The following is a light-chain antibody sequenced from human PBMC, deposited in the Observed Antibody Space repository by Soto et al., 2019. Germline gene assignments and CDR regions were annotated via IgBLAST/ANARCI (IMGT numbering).Light chain of an antibody. CDR3: QQSYSTPLT. V-gene: IGKV1-39*01. CDR2: AAS. J-gene: IGKJ4*01. CDR1: QSISSY. Sequence: DIQMTQSPSSLSASVGDRVTITCRASQSISSYLTWYQQKPGKAPKLLIYAASSLQSGVRSRFSGSGSGTEFTLTIRSLQPEDFATYSWQQSYSTPLTFGGGTKVELK.